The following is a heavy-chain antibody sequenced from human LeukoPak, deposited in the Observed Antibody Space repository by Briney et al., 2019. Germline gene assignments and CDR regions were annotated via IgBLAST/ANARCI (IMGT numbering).Heavy chain of an antibody. J-gene: IGHJ5*02. Sequence: GGSLRLSCAASGFTFSGSAMHWVRQASGKGLEWVGRIRSKANSYATAYAASVKGRFTISRDGSKNTAYLQMNSLKTEDTAVYYCTRLYCSSTSCLNWFDPWGQGTLVTVSS. V-gene: IGHV3-73*01. CDR3: TRLYCSSTSCLNWFDP. CDR1: GFTFSGSA. CDR2: IRSKANSYAT. D-gene: IGHD2-2*01.